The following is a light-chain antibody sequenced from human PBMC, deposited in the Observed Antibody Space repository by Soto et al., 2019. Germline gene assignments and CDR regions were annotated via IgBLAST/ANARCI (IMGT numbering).Light chain of an antibody. CDR2: KVS. CDR1: QSLVHSDGNTY. CDR3: KQGTYWGT. Sequence: DVVMTQSPLSLPVTLGQPASISCRSSQSLVHSDGNTYLNWFQQRPGQSPRRLIYKVSNRDSGVQERFSGSGSGTDLTTRISRLEREDVVLDDCKQGTYWGTFGQGTKVEI. V-gene: IGKV2-30*02. J-gene: IGKJ1*01.